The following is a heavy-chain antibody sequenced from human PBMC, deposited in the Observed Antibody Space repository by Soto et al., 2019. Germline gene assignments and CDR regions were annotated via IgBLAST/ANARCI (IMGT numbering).Heavy chain of an antibody. J-gene: IGHJ6*03. D-gene: IGHD2-2*01. V-gene: IGHV4-30-4*01. CDR3: ANTKPLGYCSTAICPTYMDV. CDR1: GGSISSGDYY. Sequence: PSETLSLTCTVSGGSISSGDYYWSWIRQPPGKGLEWIGYIYYTGSTYYNPSLKSRVTISVDTSKNQFSLKLSSVTAADTAVYYCANTKPLGYCSTAICPTYMDVWGKGTTVTVSS. CDR2: IYYTGST.